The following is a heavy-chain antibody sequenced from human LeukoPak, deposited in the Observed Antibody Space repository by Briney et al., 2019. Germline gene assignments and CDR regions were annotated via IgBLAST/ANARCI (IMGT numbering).Heavy chain of an antibody. CDR1: GYTFTSYY. CDR2: TNPSGGST. J-gene: IGHJ4*02. Sequence: ASVKVSCKASGYTFTSYYMHWVRQAPGQGLEWMGITNPSGGSTSYAQKFQGRVTMTRDTSTSTVYMELSSLRSEDTAVYYCARAQSGSPLVVVAATPFDYWGQGTLVTVSS. V-gene: IGHV1-46*01. CDR3: ARAQSGSPLVVVAATPFDY. D-gene: IGHD2-15*01.